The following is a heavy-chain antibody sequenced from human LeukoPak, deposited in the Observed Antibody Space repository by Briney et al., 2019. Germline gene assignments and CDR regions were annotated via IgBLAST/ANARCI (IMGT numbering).Heavy chain of an antibody. CDR2: ISSSGNTI. Sequence: GGSLSLTCAASGFTISSFEMKWIRQAPGKGLEWVSYISSSGNTIYYADSVKGRFTISRANDKHSLYLQMNSLRAEDTAVYYCARVERRKSYQYWGQGTLVTVSS. J-gene: IGHJ4*02. CDR1: GFTISSFE. CDR3: ARVERRKSYQY. V-gene: IGHV3-48*03. D-gene: IGHD2-2*01.